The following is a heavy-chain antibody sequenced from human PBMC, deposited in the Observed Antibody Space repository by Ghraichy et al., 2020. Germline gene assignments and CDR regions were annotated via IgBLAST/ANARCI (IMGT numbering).Heavy chain of an antibody. CDR3: AKERDTSGYYSFRGDYYGMDV. Sequence: GGSLRLSCAASGITFSRYGMHWVRQAPGKGLEWLAVTSYDGSNKYYADSVKGRFTISRDNSKNTLYLQMNSLRAEDTALYYCAKERDTSGYYSFRGDYYGMDVWGQGTTVTVSS. J-gene: IGHJ6*02. CDR2: TSYDGSNK. V-gene: IGHV3-30*18. D-gene: IGHD3-22*01. CDR1: GITFSRYG.